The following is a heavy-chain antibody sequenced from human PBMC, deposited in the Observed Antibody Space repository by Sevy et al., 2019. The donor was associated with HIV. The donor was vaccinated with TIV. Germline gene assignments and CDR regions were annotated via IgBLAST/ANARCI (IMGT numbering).Heavy chain of an antibody. D-gene: IGHD3-22*01. CDR3: ARDNSGYFFFDY. V-gene: IGHV3-30-3*01. CDR2: ISQTYDGSKK. CDR1: GFTFGSYT. J-gene: IGHJ4*02. Sequence: GGSLRLSCAASGFTFGSYTLHWVRQAPGKGLEWVALISQTYDGSKKYYTDSVQCRFTISRDNSKNTLYLQMDSLRPEDTAVYYCARDNSGYFFFDYWGQGILVTVSS.